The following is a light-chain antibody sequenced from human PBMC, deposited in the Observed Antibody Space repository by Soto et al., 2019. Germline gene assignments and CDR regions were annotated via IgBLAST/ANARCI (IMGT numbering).Light chain of an antibody. CDR1: SSDVGGYNY. V-gene: IGLV2-14*01. CDR3: SSYTSSSPYV. Sequence: QSALTQPASVSGSRGQSITMSCTGTSSDVGGYNYVSWYQQHPGKAPKLMIYEVSNRPSGVSNRFSGSKSGNTASLTISGLQAEDEADYYCSSYTSSSPYVFGTGTKVTV. CDR2: EVS. J-gene: IGLJ1*01.